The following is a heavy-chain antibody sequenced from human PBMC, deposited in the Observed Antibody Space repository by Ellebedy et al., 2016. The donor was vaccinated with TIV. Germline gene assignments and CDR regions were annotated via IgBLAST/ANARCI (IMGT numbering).Heavy chain of an antibody. CDR1: GFTFSSYS. CDR3: ARGSLDVLRY. V-gene: IGHV3-48*02. Sequence: GESLKISXAASGFTFSSYSMNWVRQAPGKGLEWVSYISSSSSTIYYADSVKGRFTISRDNAKNSLYLQMNSLRDEDTAVYYCARGSLDVLRYWGQGTLVTVSS. CDR2: ISSSSSTI. J-gene: IGHJ4*02. D-gene: IGHD1-1*01.